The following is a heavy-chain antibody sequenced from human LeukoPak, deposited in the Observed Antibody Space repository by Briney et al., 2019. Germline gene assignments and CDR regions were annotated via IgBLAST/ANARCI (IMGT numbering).Heavy chain of an antibody. Sequence: ASVKVSCKTSGYIFTSFGITWVRQAPGQGLEWMGWISTYNGNTNYAQNLQGRVTMTTDTSTSTACMELSRLRSDDTAVYYCASLKYPWGQGTLVTVSS. CDR2: ISTYNGNT. CDR1: GYIFTSFG. V-gene: IGHV1-18*01. J-gene: IGHJ5*02. CDR3: ASLKYP.